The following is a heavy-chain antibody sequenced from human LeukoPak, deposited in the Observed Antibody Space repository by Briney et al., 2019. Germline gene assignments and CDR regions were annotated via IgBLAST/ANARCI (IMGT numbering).Heavy chain of an antibody. V-gene: IGHV3-30*18. J-gene: IGHJ4*02. D-gene: IGHD4-17*01. CDR2: ISYDGSNK. Sequence: GRSLRLSCAASGFTFSSYGMHWVRQAPGKGLEGVAVISYDGSNKYYADSVKGRFTISRDNSKNTLYLQMNSLRAEDTAVYYCAKGSQSHYGDLDYWGQGTLVTVSS. CDR1: GFTFSSYG. CDR3: AKGSQSHYGDLDY.